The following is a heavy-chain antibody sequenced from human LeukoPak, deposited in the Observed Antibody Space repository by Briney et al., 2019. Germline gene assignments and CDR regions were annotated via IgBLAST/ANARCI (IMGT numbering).Heavy chain of an antibody. CDR3: ARVIDCSSTSCYYSDAFDI. CDR2: IYYSGST. CDR1: GGSISSYY. J-gene: IGHJ3*02. V-gene: IGHV4-59*01. D-gene: IGHD2-2*01. Sequence: SETLSLTCTVSGGSISSYYWSWIRQPPGKGLEWIGYIYYSGSTNYNPSLKSRVTISVDTSKNQFSLKLSSATAADTAVYYCARVIDCSSTSCYYSDAFDIWGQGTMVTVSS.